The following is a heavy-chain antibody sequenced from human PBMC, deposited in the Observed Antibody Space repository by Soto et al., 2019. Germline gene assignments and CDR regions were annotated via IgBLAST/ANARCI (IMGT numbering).Heavy chain of an antibody. D-gene: IGHD2-15*01. CDR1: GFTFSSYG. J-gene: IGHJ6*02. CDR3: ARDCSGGSCRYGMDV. V-gene: IGHV3-33*01. CDR2: IWYDGSNK. Sequence: QVQLVESGGGVVQPGRSLRLSCAASGFTFSSYGMHWVRQAPGKGLEWVAVIWYDGSNKYYADSVKGRFTISRDNSKNTLYLQVNSLRAEDTAVYYCARDCSGGSCRYGMDVWGQGTTVTVSS.